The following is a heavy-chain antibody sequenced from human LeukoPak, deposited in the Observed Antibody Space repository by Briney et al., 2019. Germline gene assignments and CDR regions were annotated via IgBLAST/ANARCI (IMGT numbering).Heavy chain of an antibody. Sequence: PSETLSLTGTVSGGSISGYYWTWIGQPPGKGLEWSGYVSYSGRTYYNPSLMSRVTISVDTSKNQFSLNRRSVTAADTAVYYCARGYDYADKWGQGTLVTVSS. CDR2: VSYSGRT. J-gene: IGHJ4*02. D-gene: IGHD3-16*01. V-gene: IGHV4-59*01. CDR3: ARGYDYADK. CDR1: GGSISGYY.